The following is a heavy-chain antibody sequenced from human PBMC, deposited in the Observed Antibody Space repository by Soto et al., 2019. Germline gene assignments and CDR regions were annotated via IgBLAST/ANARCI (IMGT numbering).Heavy chain of an antibody. J-gene: IGHJ6*02. V-gene: IGHV3-30-3*01. D-gene: IGHD3-10*01. CDR1: GFTFSSYA. CDR3: ARPGAGSYYYYYYGMDV. CDR2: ISYDGSNK. Sequence: GGSLRLSCAASGFTFSSYAMHWVRQAPGKGLEWVAVISYDGSNKYYADSVKGRFTISRDNSKNTLYLQMNSLRAEDTAVYYCARPGAGSYYYYYYGMDVWGQGTTVTV.